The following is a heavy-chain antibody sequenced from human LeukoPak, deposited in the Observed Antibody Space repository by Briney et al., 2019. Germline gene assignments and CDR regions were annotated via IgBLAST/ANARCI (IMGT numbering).Heavy chain of an antibody. CDR2: IYYSGST. V-gene: IGHV4-59*08. D-gene: IGHD6-13*01. CDR3: ARAFYSSSWYHKEDFFDY. J-gene: IGHJ4*02. Sequence: SETLSLTCTVSGGSISSYYWSWIRQPPGKGLEWIGCIYYSGSTNYKPSLKSRVTISVDTSKNQFSLKLSSVTAADTAVYYCARAFYSSSWYHKEDFFDYWGQGTPVTVSS. CDR1: GGSISSYY.